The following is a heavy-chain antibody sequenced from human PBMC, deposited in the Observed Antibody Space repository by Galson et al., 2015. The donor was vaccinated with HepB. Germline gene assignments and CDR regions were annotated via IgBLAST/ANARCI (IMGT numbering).Heavy chain of an antibody. V-gene: IGHV3-23*01. J-gene: IGHJ6*04. Sequence: SLRLSCAASGFTFSNYGMNWVRQAPGKGLEWVSAISGSGGRTYYADSVKGRFTISRDNSKNTLYLQMNSLRAEDTAVYYCAKATPLPRGFGELFSRLLGGFTLSSMAVWGSATTVTVSS. CDR2: ISGSGGRT. CDR3: AKATPLPRGFGELFSRLLGGFTLSSMAV. D-gene: IGHD3-10*01. CDR1: GFTFSNYG.